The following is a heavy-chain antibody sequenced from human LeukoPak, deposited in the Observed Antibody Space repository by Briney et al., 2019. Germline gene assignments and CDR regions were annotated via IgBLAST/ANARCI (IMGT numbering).Heavy chain of an antibody. CDR2: ISAYNGNT. CDR3: ARDHGQQLVRGWFDP. V-gene: IGHV1-18*01. Sequence: ASVKVSCKASGYTFTSYGISWVRQAPGQGLEWMGWISAYNGNTNYAQKLQGRVTMTTDTSTSTAYMELRSPRSDDTAVYYCARDHGQQLVRGWFDPWGQGTLVTVSS. CDR1: GYTFTSYG. D-gene: IGHD6-13*01. J-gene: IGHJ5*02.